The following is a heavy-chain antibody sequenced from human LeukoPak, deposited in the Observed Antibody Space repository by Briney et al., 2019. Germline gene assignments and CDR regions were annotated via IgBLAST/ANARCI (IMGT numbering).Heavy chain of an antibody. D-gene: IGHD2-2*01. CDR3: AVYCSSTSCLGWFDP. CDR2: IYYSGST. J-gene: IGHJ5*02. CDR1: GGSISSHY. V-gene: IGHV4-59*11. Sequence: SETLSLTCTVSGGSISSHYWSWIRQPPGKGLEWIGYIYYSGSTNYNPSLKSRVTISVDTSKNQFSLKLSSVTAADTAVYYCAVYCSSTSCLGWFDPWGQGTLVTVSS.